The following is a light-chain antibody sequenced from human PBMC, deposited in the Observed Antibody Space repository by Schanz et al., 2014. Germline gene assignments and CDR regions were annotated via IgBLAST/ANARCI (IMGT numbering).Light chain of an antibody. V-gene: IGKV1-39*01. Sequence: DIQMTQSPSSLSASVGDSVTISCRASQSIGDYLNWYQQQPGKAPRLLIYAASSLQSGVPSRFSGSGSGADFTLTISRLEPEDFAVYYCQQYGSSPLTFGGGTKVEIK. CDR3: QQYGSSPLT. J-gene: IGKJ4*01. CDR1: QSIGDY. CDR2: AAS.